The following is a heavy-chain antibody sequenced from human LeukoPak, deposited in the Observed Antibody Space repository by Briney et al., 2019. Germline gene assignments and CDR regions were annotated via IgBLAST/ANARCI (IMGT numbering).Heavy chain of an antibody. Sequence: PGGSLSLSCAASGFTFSDYYMSWIRQAPGQGLEWVSYISSSGSTIYYADSVKGRFTISRDNAKNSLYLQMNSLRAEDAAVYYCARRRFTCGGVIVDYWGQGTLVTVSS. V-gene: IGHV3-11*01. D-gene: IGHD3-16*02. CDR1: GFTFSDYY. J-gene: IGHJ4*02. CDR2: ISSSGSTI. CDR3: ARRRFTCGGVIVDY.